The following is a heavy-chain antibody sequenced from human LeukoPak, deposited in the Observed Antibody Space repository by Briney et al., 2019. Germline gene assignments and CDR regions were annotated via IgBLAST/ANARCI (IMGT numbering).Heavy chain of an antibody. V-gene: IGHV4-39*07. Sequence: SETLSLTCTVSGDSISSSSYFWGWIRQPPGKGLEWIGSIYYSGSTYYNPSLKSRVTISVDTSKNQFSLKLSSVTAADTAVYYCARGGYYGSGNDFRFDPWGQGTLVTVSS. CDR3: ARGGYYGSGNDFRFDP. CDR1: GDSISSSSYF. D-gene: IGHD3-10*01. J-gene: IGHJ5*02. CDR2: IYYSGST.